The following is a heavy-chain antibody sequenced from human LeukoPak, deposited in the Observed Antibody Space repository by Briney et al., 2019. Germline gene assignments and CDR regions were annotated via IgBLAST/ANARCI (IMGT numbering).Heavy chain of an antibody. V-gene: IGHV4-39*02. Sequence: PSETLSLTCTVSVDSLSSSSYYWGWIRQPPGKGLVVIGRSYYSESTYYKASLNSRVTITIDSTKNQFPLRLSSVTAADTAVYYCASDRSGLSFCFWGQGTLVTVSS. CDR2: SYYSEST. CDR1: VDSLSSSSYY. D-gene: IGHD3-22*01. CDR3: ASDRSGLSFCF. J-gene: IGHJ4*02.